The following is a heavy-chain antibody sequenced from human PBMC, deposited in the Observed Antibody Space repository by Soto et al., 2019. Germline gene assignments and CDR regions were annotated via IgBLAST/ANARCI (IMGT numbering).Heavy chain of an antibody. J-gene: IGHJ4*02. CDR2: ISGSGGST. D-gene: IGHD6-19*01. CDR3: ARRSSGWYFDY. Sequence: EVQLLESGGGLGQPGGSLRLSCAASGFTFSSYAMSWVRQAPGKGLEWVSAISGSGGSTYYADSVKGRFTISRAKSKNPLYLQMNSLRAADTAVYYCARRSSGWYFDYWGQGTLVTVSS. V-gene: IGHV3-23*01. CDR1: GFTFSSYA.